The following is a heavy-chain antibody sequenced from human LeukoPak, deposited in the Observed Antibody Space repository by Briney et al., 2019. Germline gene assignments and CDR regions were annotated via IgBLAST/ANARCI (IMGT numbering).Heavy chain of an antibody. V-gene: IGHV4-4*07. CDR3: ARDLYSYGYNWYFDP. Sequence: SETLSLTCTVSGGSISSYYWSWIRQPAGKGLEWIGRIYTSGSTNYNPSLKSRVTMSVDTSKNQFSLKLSSVTAADTAVYYCARDLYSYGYNWYFDPWGRGTLVTVSS. D-gene: IGHD5-18*01. CDR1: GGSISSYY. J-gene: IGHJ2*01. CDR2: IYTSGST.